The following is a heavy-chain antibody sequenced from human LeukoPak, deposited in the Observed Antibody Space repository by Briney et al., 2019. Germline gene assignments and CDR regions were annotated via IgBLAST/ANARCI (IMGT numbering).Heavy chain of an antibody. CDR1: GGSIRGYY. D-gene: IGHD3-10*01. CDR2: IHYTGST. Sequence: SETLSLTCTVSGGSIRGYYWSWIRQPPGKGLECIGYIHYTGSTNYNPSLKSRVTISVDTSKSQFSLKLSSVTAADTAIYYCARGGYYSSGNDFRFDPWGQGTLVTVSS. CDR3: ARGGYYSSGNDFRFDP. J-gene: IGHJ5*02. V-gene: IGHV4-59*01.